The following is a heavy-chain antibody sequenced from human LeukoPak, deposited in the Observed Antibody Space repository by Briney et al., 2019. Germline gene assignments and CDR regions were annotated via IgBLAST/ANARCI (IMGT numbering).Heavy chain of an antibody. D-gene: IGHD3-3*01. Sequence: QSGGSLRLSCAASGFTFSSYAMHWVRQAPGKGLEWVALISYDGSNQYYADSVKGRFTISRDNSKNTLYLQMSSLRAEDTAVYYCAKANLLLRYLDYWGQGTLVTVSS. J-gene: IGHJ4*02. CDR3: AKANLLLRYLDY. CDR1: GFTFSSYA. V-gene: IGHV3-30*04. CDR2: ISYDGSNQ.